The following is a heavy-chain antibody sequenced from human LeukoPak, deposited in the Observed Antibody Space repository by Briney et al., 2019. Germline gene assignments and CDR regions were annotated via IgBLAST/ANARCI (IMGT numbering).Heavy chain of an antibody. CDR3: ASTNDGGGYQWGDFFDF. D-gene: IGHD3-22*01. CDR1: GGTSNSHA. V-gene: IGHV1-69*04. CDR2: IIPNLGTT. Sequence: SVKVSCKASGGTSNSHAISWVRQAPGQGLEWMGRIIPNLGTTNRAQNFQDRVTLTADKSTNTAYMELTSLTSDDTAVYYCASTNDGGGYQWGDFFDFWGQGTLVTVSS. J-gene: IGHJ4*02.